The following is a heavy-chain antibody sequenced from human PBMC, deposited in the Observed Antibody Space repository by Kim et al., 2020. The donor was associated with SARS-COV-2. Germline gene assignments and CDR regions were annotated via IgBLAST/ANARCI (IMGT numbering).Heavy chain of an antibody. D-gene: IGHD3-9*01. Sequence: ASVKVSCKASGYTFTSYGISWVRQAPGQGLEWMGWISAYNGNTNYAQKLQGRVTMTTDTSTSTAYMELRSLRSDDRAVYYCARDHYDILTGYPPSGYWGQGTLVTVSS. CDR1: GYTFTSYG. V-gene: IGHV1-18*01. J-gene: IGHJ4*02. CDR2: ISAYNGNT. CDR3: ARDHYDILTGYPPSGY.